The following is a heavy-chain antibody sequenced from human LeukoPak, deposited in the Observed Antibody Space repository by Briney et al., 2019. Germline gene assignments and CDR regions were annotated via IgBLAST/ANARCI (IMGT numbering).Heavy chain of an antibody. CDR2: SSCHNGNT. Sequence: GASVKVSRKGSEYTFNSYVLSWLRQVAGQGLEWMGWSSCHNGNTDNAQKFKARVAVTTDTSTTTASIELRKRTADDTAAHYCARIWAEFQLVSDFWGQGTQVTVSP. V-gene: IGHV1-18*01. J-gene: IGHJ4*02. CDR1: EYTFNSYV. CDR3: ARIWAEFQLVSDF. D-gene: IGHD3-10*01.